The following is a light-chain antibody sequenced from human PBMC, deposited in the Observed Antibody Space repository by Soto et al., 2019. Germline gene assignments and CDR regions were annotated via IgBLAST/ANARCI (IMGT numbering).Light chain of an antibody. Sequence: QSALTQPPSASGSPGRSVTISCTGTSSDVGRYNYVSWYQQYPGKAPKLMIYEVSKWPSGVPDRFSGSKSGNTASLTVSGLQAEDEADYYCSSYAGSNNLVFGGGTKLTVL. J-gene: IGLJ2*01. CDR3: SSYAGSNNLV. CDR2: EVS. V-gene: IGLV2-8*01. CDR1: SSDVGRYNY.